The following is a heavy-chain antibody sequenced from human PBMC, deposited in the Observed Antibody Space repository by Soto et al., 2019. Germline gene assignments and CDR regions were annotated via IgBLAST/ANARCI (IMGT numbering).Heavy chain of an antibody. CDR3: ARLVWAFNY. CDR1: GFTFSNYW. J-gene: IGHJ4*02. V-gene: IGHV3-7*01. Sequence: EVQLADSGGGLLQPGGSLRLSCAASGFTFSNYWMSWVRQAPGKGVEWVANINQDGSEKYYVDSVKGRFTISRDNAKNSLSLQMNSLRAEDTAVYYCARLVWAFNYWGQGTLVTVSS. D-gene: IGHD7-27*01. CDR2: INQDGSEK.